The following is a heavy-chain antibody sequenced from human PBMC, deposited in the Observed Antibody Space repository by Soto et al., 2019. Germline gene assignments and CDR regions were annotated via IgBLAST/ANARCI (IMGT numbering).Heavy chain of an antibody. J-gene: IGHJ4*02. CDR2: INHSGST. CDR1: GGSFSGYY. D-gene: IGHD3-3*01. V-gene: IGHV4-34*01. CDR3: ARYDFWSGYYYY. Sequence: PSETLSLTCAVYGGSFSGYYWSWIRQPPGKGLEWIGEINHSGSTNYNPSLKSRVTISVDTSKNQFSLKLSSVTAAGTAVYYCARYDFWSGYYYYWGQGTLVTVS.